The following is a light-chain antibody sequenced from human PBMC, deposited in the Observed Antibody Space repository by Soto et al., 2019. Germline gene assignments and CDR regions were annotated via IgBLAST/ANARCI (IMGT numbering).Light chain of an antibody. J-gene: IGKJ1*01. Sequence: EIVLTQSPGTLSVSPGERATLSCRASQSISSNYLAWYQQKPGQAPSLRIYGASSRDTGIPDRFSGSGSGTDFTLTISRLEPEDSAIYYCQQYGSWTFGQGTKVEIK. CDR2: GAS. V-gene: IGKV3-20*01. CDR1: QSISSNY. CDR3: QQYGSWT.